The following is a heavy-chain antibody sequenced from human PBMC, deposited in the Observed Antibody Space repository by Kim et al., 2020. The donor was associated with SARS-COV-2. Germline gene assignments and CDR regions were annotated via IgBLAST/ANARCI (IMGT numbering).Heavy chain of an antibody. CDR1: GYTFTSYY. CDR2: INPSGGT. J-gene: IGHJ4*02. V-gene: IGHV1-46*01. CDR3: ARERAVAGKAFDY. D-gene: IGHD6-19*01. Sequence: ASVKVSCKASGYTFTSYYMHWVRQAPGQGLEWMGLINPSGGTQYTQKFQGRVTVTRDTSTSTMYMEMSSLRSDDTAFYYCARERAVAGKAFDYWGQGTLVTVSS.